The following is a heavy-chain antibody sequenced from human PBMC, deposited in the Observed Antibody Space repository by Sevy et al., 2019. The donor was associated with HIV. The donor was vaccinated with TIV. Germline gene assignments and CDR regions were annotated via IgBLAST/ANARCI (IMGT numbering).Heavy chain of an antibody. CDR3: ARHVVTGIRYLDY. V-gene: IGHV4-39*01. Sequence: SETLSLTCTVSGGSISSSSYYWGWIRQPPGKGLEWIGSIYYSGIRYYNPSLKSRVTISVDTSKNQFSLMLRSVTAADTAVYYCARHVVTGIRYLDYWGQGTLVTVSS. CDR2: IYYSGIR. CDR1: GGSISSSSYY. J-gene: IGHJ4*02. D-gene: IGHD1-20*01.